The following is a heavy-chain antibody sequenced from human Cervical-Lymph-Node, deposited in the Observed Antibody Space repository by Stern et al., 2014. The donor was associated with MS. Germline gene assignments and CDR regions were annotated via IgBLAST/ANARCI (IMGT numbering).Heavy chain of an antibody. CDR3: AGADGRAPRHWFDP. CDR2: IYYRGST. CDR1: GGSITSGNYY. D-gene: IGHD5-24*01. Sequence: QVQLQESGPGLVKPSQTLSLTCIASGGSITSGNYYWSWIRQPPGKGLEYIGYIYYRGSTYYNPSLKSRLTISLDTSKNQFFLKLSFVTAVDPAVYYWAGADGRAPRHWFDPWGQGALVTVSS. J-gene: IGHJ5*02. V-gene: IGHV4-30-4*01.